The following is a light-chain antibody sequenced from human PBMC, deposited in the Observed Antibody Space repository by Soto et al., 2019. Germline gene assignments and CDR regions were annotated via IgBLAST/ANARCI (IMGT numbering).Light chain of an antibody. V-gene: IGKV3-11*01. CDR1: QSVSSY. J-gene: IGKJ1*01. CDR3: QHYNNWPAWT. Sequence: EIVLTQSPATLSLSPGERATLSCRASQSVSSYLAWYQQKPGQAPRLLIYGTSTRATGIPVRFSGSGSGTDFTLTISSLQPEDFAVYFCQHYNNWPAWTFGQGTKVDIK. CDR2: GTS.